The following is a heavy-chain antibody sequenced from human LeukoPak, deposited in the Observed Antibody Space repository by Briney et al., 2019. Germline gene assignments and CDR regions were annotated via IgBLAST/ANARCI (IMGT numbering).Heavy chain of an antibody. V-gene: IGHV3-30*18. CDR3: AKVLWFGEPTDFDY. D-gene: IGHD3-10*01. CDR2: TSYDGSNK. Sequence: GRSLRPSCAASGFTFSSYGMHWVRQAPGKGLEWVAVTSYDGSNKYYADSVKGRFTISRDNSKNTLYLQMNSLRAEDTAVYYCAKVLWFGEPTDFDYWGQGTLVTVSS. J-gene: IGHJ4*02. CDR1: GFTFSSYG.